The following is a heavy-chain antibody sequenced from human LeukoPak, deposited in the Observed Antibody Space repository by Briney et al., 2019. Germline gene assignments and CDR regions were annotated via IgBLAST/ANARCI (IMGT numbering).Heavy chain of an antibody. CDR3: AKVLGSTFGVDLHDH. V-gene: IGHV3-30*02. J-gene: IGHJ4*02. Sequence: PGGSLRLSCAASGFTFSSYGMHWVRQAPGKGLEWVAFIRYDGSNKYYADSVKGRFTISRDNSKNTLYLQMNSLRAEDTAVYYCAKVLGSTFGVDLHDHWGQGTLVTVSS. D-gene: IGHD3-3*01. CDR1: GFTFSSYG. CDR2: IRYDGSNK.